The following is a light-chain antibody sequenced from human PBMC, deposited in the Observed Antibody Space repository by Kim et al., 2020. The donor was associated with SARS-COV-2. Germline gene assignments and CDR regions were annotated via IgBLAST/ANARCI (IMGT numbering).Light chain of an antibody. CDR3: RVWDSSTAV. CDR2: RDS. V-gene: IGLV3-9*01. Sequence: SYELTQPLSVSVALGQTAMIACRGTFIGSKNVHWYQLKPGQAPVVVIYRDSNRPSGIPERFSGSNSGSTATLTISRAQDGDEADYFCRVWDSSTAVFGGG. J-gene: IGLJ3*02. CDR1: FIGSKN.